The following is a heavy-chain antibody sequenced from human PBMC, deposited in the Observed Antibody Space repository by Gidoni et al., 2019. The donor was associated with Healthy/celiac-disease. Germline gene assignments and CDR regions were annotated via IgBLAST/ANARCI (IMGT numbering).Heavy chain of an antibody. J-gene: IGHJ4*02. Sequence: EVQLLESGGGLVQPGGSLRLSCAASGFPFSSYATRWARQAPGKGLEGVSAISGSGGSTYYADSVKGRFTISRDNSKNTLYLQMNSLRAEDTAVYYCAKPETSPCGGDCYSSLWWDYWGQGTLVTVSS. CDR2: ISGSGGST. D-gene: IGHD2-21*02. CDR3: AKPETSPCGGDCYSSLWWDY. V-gene: IGHV3-23*01. CDR1: GFPFSSYA.